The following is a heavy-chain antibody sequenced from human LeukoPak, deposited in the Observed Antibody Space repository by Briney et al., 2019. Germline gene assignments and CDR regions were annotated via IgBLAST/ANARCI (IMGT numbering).Heavy chain of an antibody. Sequence: GGSLRLSCAASGFIFSSYGMSWVRQAPGKGLEWVSIISGSGGSTFYADSVKGRFTISRDNSKNTLYLQMNRLRAEDTAVYYCAKEESSYGDYEVDFDYWGQGTLVTVSS. CDR2: ISGSGGST. V-gene: IGHV3-23*01. D-gene: IGHD4-17*01. CDR1: GFIFSSYG. J-gene: IGHJ4*02. CDR3: AKEESSYGDYEVDFDY.